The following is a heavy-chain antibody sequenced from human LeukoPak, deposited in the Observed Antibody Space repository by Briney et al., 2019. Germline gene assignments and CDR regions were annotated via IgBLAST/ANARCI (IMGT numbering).Heavy chain of an antibody. CDR3: ARELVRGVIGAVDI. CDR1: VGSIREYY. Sequence: PSETLSLTCTVSVGSIREYYLSWIRQPPGKGLEGIGYIYDSGSTNYNPSLKSRVTISVATSKNHFSLKLSSVTAADTAVYYCARELVRGVIGAVDIWGQGTMVTVSS. V-gene: IGHV4-59*01. J-gene: IGHJ3*02. D-gene: IGHD3-10*01. CDR2: IYDSGST.